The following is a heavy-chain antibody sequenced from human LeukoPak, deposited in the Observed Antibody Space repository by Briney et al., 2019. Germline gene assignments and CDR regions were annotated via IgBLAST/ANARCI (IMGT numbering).Heavy chain of an antibody. Sequence: GGSLRLSCAASGFTFSTYSMNWVRQAPGKGLEWVGRIRSKANSYATAYAASVKGRFTISRDDSKNTAYLQMNSLKTEDTAVYYCTRSYYYGSGSYYSTYYYYYYMDVWGKGTTVTISS. J-gene: IGHJ6*03. CDR3: TRSYYYGSGSYYSTYYYYYYMDV. CDR2: IRSKANSYAT. D-gene: IGHD3-10*01. V-gene: IGHV3-73*01. CDR1: GFTFSTYS.